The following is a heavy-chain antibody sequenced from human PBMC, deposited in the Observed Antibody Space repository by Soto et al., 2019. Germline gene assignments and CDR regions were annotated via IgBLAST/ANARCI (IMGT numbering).Heavy chain of an antibody. Sequence: ASVKVSCKASGYTFSSIGLSWVRQAPGQGLELMGWISPYNGNTNYAQKLQGRLTMTTDTSTDTAYMELSSLRSEDTAVYYCATATTAFDYWGQGTLVTVSS. J-gene: IGHJ4*02. V-gene: IGHV1-18*01. CDR1: GYTFSSIG. CDR3: ATATTAFDY. CDR2: ISPYNGNT. D-gene: IGHD4-17*01.